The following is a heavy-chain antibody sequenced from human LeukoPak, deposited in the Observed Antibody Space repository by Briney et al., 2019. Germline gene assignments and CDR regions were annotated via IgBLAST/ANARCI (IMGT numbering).Heavy chain of an antibody. V-gene: IGHV4-4*07. CDR1: GGSISSYY. Sequence: PSETLSLTCTVSGGSISSYYWSWIRQPAGKGLEWIGRIYTSGSTNYNPSLKSRVTMSVDTSKNQFSLKLSSVTAADTAVYYCARGRRGYCSSTSCYTTGGYYFDYWGQGTLVTVSS. CDR2: IYTSGST. CDR3: ARGRRGYCSSTSCYTTGGYYFDY. J-gene: IGHJ4*02. D-gene: IGHD2-2*02.